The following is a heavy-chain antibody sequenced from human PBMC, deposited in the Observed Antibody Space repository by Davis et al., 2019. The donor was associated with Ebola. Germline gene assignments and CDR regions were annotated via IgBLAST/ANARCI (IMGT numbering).Heavy chain of an antibody. CDR3: VKDFGGNEDS. D-gene: IGHD4-23*01. CDR1: GFSVNYYW. CDR2: INEDGNTI. Sequence: PGGSLRLSCAASGFSVNYYWMHWVRQAPGKGLEWVSRINEDGNTINHAAAVRGRFTISRDSSQNTLHLQMSSLRAEDTALYYCVKDFGGNEDSWGQGTLVTVSS. J-gene: IGHJ4*02. V-gene: IGHV3-74*01.